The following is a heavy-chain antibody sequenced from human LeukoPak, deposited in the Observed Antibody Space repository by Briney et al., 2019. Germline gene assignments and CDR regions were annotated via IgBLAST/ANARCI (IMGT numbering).Heavy chain of an antibody. Sequence: PSDTLSLTCTVSGGSISSSSYYWGWIRQPPGKGLEGIGSIYYRGSTYYNPSLKSRVTISVYTSKNQFSLKLSSVTAADTAVYYCARHSSRGYSYASGWFDPWGQGTLVTVSS. CDR3: ARHSSRGYSYASGWFDP. J-gene: IGHJ5*02. V-gene: IGHV4-39*01. D-gene: IGHD5-18*01. CDR2: IYYRGST. CDR1: GGSISSSSYY.